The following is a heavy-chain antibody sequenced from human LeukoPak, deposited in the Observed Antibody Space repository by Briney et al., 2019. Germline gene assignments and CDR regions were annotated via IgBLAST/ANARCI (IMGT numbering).Heavy chain of an antibody. CDR1: GFTFSSYA. D-gene: IGHD3-9*01. Sequence: AGGSLRLSCAASGFTFSSYAMSWVRQAPGKGLEWVSAISGSGGSTYYADSVKGRFTISRDNSKNTLYLQMNSLRAEDTAVYYCARGPYYDILTGLDYWGQGTLVTVSS. J-gene: IGHJ4*02. CDR3: ARGPYYDILTGLDY. CDR2: ISGSGGST. V-gene: IGHV3-23*01.